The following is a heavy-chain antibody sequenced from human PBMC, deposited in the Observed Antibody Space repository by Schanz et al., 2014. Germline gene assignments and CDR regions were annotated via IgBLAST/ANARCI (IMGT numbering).Heavy chain of an antibody. J-gene: IGHJ4*02. CDR1: GYTFTDYF. V-gene: IGHV1-2*02. CDR2: INPNSGDT. Sequence: QVQLVQSGAEVKKPGASVNVSCKASGYTFTDYFIHWVRLAPGLGLEWMGWINPNSGDTNFAQKFQGRVTMTRVTSLPPSYLEMNRLTSTPTSVYYCARDRDQWDGNYLDYWGQGTLVTVSS. D-gene: IGHD1-26*01. CDR3: ARDRDQWDGNYLDY.